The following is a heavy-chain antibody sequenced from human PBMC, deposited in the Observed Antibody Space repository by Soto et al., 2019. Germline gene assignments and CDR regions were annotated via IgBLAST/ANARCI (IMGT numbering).Heavy chain of an antibody. D-gene: IGHD1-1*01. CDR1: GFNFATYS. Sequence: GGSLRLSCAASGFNFATYSMSWVRQAPGKGLEWVAGISDGVDRAYYGDSVKGRFTISRDTSKNMLYLHMNSLRAEDTAIYYCARYTAEADPYYFDYWGQGTLVTVSS. J-gene: IGHJ4*02. CDR2: ISDGVDRA. CDR3: ARYTAEADPYYFDY. V-gene: IGHV3-23*01.